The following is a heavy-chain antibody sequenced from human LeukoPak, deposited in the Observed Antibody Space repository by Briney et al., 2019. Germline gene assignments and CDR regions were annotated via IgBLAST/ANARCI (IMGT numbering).Heavy chain of an antibody. J-gene: IGHJ4*02. CDR3: ARAPSGFTYGPGDH. CDR2: ISTYDGNA. V-gene: IGHV1-18*01. CDR1: GYSFTSYG. D-gene: IGHD5-18*01. Sequence: ASVKVSCKASGYSFTSYGITWVRQAPGQGLEWMGWISTYDGNANYAQKLQGRVTMTTDTSTVTAYMELRSMRSDDTAVYYCARAPSGFTYGPGDHWGQGTLVTVSS.